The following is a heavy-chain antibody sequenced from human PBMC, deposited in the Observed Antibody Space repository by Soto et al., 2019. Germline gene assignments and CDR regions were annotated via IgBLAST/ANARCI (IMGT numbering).Heavy chain of an antibody. D-gene: IGHD3-22*01. CDR1: GYPLSALS. Sequence: QVQLVQSGAAVKKPGASVRVSCKISGYPLSALSVHWVRQAPEKGPEWMGGFDPENGETIYAQKFQGRVTMTEDSSADTAYMEVSGLRSDDTAVYYCATGFPYYDSHYYMDVWGKGTKVIVSS. J-gene: IGHJ6*03. CDR2: FDPENGET. CDR3: ATGFPYYDSHYYMDV. V-gene: IGHV1-24*01.